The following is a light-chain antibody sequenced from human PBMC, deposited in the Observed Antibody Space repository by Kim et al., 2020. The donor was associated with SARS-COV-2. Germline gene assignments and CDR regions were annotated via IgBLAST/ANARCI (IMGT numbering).Light chain of an antibody. V-gene: IGLV7-43*01. J-gene: IGLJ2*01. CDR2: STN. Sequence: QAAVTQEPSLTVSPGGTVTLTCASTTGAVTSGYYPNWFQQKPGQAPRALMYSTNNKYSWTPARFSGSLLGGKAALTLSGVQPEDEAEYYCLLYYGGGLVFGGGTQLTVL. CDR1: TGAVTSGYY. CDR3: LLYYGGGLV.